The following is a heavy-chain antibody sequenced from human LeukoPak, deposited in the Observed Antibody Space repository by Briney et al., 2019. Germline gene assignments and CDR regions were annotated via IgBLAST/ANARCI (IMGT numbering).Heavy chain of an antibody. CDR3: ARVDIVATRPSDWYYYMDV. D-gene: IGHD5-12*01. CDR2: IIPIFGTA. V-gene: IGHV1-69*01. CDR1: GGTFNSYA. Sequence: GSSXKVSFKASGGTFNSYAISWVRPAPGQGREWRGGIIPIFGTANYTQKFRGRVTITADESTSTAYMELSSLRSEDTAVYYCARVDIVATRPSDWYYYMDVWGKGTTVTVSS. J-gene: IGHJ6*03.